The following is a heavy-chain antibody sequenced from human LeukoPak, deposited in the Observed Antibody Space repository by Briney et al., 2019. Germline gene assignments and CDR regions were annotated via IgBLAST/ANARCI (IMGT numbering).Heavy chain of an antibody. D-gene: IGHD2-2*01. CDR3: ASTWYCSSTSCNWFDP. J-gene: IGHJ5*02. CDR2: INHSGST. CDR1: GFTFNKAW. Sequence: GSLRLSCAVSGFTFNKAWMSWVRQAPGKGLEWIGEINHSGSTNYNPSLKSRVTISVDTSKNQFSLKLSSVTAADTAVYYCASTWYCSSTSCNWFDPWGQGTLVTVSS. V-gene: IGHV4-34*01.